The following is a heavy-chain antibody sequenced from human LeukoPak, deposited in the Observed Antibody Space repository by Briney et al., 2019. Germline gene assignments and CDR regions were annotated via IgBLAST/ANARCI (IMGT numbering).Heavy chain of an antibody. V-gene: IGHV4-59*12. D-gene: IGHD3-3*01. CDR3: ARDHLANLASRLFDP. CDR2: IYYSGRT. CDR1: GGSISSYY. Sequence: PSETLSLTCSVSGGSISSYYWSWIRQPPGKGLEWIGYIYYSGRTSYNPSLKSRVTISVDTSKTQFSLKLSSVTAADTAVYYCARDHLANLASRLFDPWGQGILVTVSS. J-gene: IGHJ5*02.